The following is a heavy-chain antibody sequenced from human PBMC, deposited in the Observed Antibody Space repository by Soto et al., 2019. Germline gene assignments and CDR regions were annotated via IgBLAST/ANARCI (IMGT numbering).Heavy chain of an antibody. CDR3: TRGPRSTSTGTGAF. V-gene: IGHV3-74*01. D-gene: IGHD1-1*01. Sequence: GSLRLSCAASVFTFSMYWMHWVRQVAVKGPEWVSRINDDGSSTNYADSVKGRFTISRDNAKNTLYLQMNDLRAEDTAVYYCTRGPRSTSTGTGAFWGQGTLVTVSS. CDR1: VFTFSMYW. CDR2: INDDGSST. J-gene: IGHJ4*02.